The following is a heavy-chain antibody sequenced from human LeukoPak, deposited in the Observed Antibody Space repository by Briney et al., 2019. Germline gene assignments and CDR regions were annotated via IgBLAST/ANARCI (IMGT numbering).Heavy chain of an antibody. CDR2: IHTRGRT. CDR1: GGSISSGTYY. D-gene: IGHD6-19*01. J-gene: IGHJ4*02. CDR3: AREPLAVNPDFVDY. V-gene: IGHV4-61*02. Sequence: SQTLSLTCTVSGGSISSGTYYWSWIRQPAGKGLEWIGRIHTRGRTNYNPSLKSRVTISVDTSKNQFSLKLSSVTAADTAVYYCAREPLAVNPDFVDYWGQGTLVTVSS.